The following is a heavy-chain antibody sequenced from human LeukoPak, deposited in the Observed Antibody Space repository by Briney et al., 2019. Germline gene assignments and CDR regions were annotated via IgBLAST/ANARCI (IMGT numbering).Heavy chain of an antibody. D-gene: IGHD2-15*01. J-gene: IGHJ5*02. CDR2: INHSGST. CDR3: AREGVVVVAATYNWFDP. CDR1: GGSFSGYY. Sequence: SETLSLTCAVYGGSFSGYYWSWIRQPPGKGLEWIGEINHSGSTNYNPSLKSRVTISVDTSKNQFSLKLSSVTAADTAVYYCAREGVVVVAATYNWFDPWGLGTLVTVSS. V-gene: IGHV4-34*01.